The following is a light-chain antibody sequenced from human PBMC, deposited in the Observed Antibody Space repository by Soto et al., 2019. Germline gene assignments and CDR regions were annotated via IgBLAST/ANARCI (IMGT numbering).Light chain of an antibody. CDR3: QQYGSPPPYT. V-gene: IGKV3-20*01. CDR1: QSVSNNY. CDR2: GSS. Sequence: EVVLTQSPGTLSLSPGERATLSCRASQSVSNNYLAWYQQKPGQGPRLLIFGSSDRATGIPDRFSGSGSGTDFPLTISRREPEDFPVYYCQQYGSPPPYTFGKGTKLEIK. J-gene: IGKJ2*01.